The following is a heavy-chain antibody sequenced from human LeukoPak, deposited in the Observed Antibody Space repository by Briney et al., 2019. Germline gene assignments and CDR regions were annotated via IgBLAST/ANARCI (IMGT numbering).Heavy chain of an antibody. CDR2: MNPNSGNT. CDR1: GYTFTSYD. CDR3: ARDGNVSSSSWYPTYYYYYYYMDV. V-gene: IGHV1-8*01. Sequence: ASVKVSCKASGYTFTSYDINWVRQATGQGLEWMGWMNPNSGNTGYAQKLQGRVTMTTDTSTSTAYMELRSLRSDDTAVYYCARDGNVSSSSWYPTYYYYYYYMDVWGKGTTVTVSS. D-gene: IGHD6-13*01. J-gene: IGHJ6*03.